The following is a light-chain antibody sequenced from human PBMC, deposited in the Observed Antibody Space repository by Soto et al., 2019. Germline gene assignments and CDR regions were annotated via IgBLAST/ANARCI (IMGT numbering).Light chain of an antibody. Sequence: EIVMTQSPATLSVSPGERATLSCRASQSVSSDLAWYHQKPGQAPRLLIYDASNRATGIPARFSGSGSGTDFTLTISRLEPEDFAVYYCQQYGSSLTFGGGTKVDIK. CDR1: QSVSSD. CDR2: DAS. CDR3: QQYGSSLT. V-gene: IGKV3-20*01. J-gene: IGKJ4*01.